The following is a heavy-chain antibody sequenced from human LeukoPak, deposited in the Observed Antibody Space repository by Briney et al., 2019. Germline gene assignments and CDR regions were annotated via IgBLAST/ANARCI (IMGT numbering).Heavy chain of an antibody. J-gene: IGHJ6*02. Sequence: GRSLRLSCATSGFTSSSYGMHWVRQAPGKGLEWVAVISYDGSNKYYADSVKGRFTISRDNSKNTLYLQMNSLRAEDTAVYYCAKGCGGDCRDYGMDVWGQGTTVTVSS. D-gene: IGHD2-21*02. CDR1: GFTSSSYG. V-gene: IGHV3-30*18. CDR3: AKGCGGDCRDYGMDV. CDR2: ISYDGSNK.